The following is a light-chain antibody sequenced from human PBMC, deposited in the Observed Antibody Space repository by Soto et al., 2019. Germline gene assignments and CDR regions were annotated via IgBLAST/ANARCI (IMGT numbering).Light chain of an antibody. CDR3: QKYNSAPRT. Sequence: IRMTQSPSSLSASTGDRVTITCRASQGISSYLAWYQQKPGKAPKLLIYAASTLQSGVPSRFSGSGSGTDFTLTISSLQPEDVATYYCQKYNSAPRTFGQGTKVDIK. CDR2: AAS. CDR1: QGISSY. V-gene: IGKV1-27*01. J-gene: IGKJ1*01.